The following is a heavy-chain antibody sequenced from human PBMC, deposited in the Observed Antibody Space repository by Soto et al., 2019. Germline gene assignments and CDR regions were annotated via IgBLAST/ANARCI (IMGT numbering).Heavy chain of an antibody. Sequence: LRLSCVGSGFMFDSYPMNWVRQAPGKGLEWVSYINSGSDSIYYAESVKGRFTISRDNARNSLSLQMNSLSDEDTAVYYCAKSGDSAGWGIDFWGQGTLVTVSS. J-gene: IGHJ4*02. CDR3: AKSGDSAGWGIDF. CDR1: GFMFDSYP. V-gene: IGHV3-48*02. D-gene: IGHD6-19*01. CDR2: INSGSDSI.